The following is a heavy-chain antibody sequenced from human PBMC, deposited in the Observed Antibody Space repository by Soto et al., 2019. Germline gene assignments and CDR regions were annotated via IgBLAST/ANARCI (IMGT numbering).Heavy chain of an antibody. CDR1: VYTFTSYG. CDR3: ARDLHGDPYY. CDR2: ISPYNGNT. Sequence: ASLKVSCKASVYTFTSYGISCVRQAPGQGLEWLGWISPYNGNTNYAQKLQGRVTMTTDTSTSTAYMELRSLRSDDTAVYYCARDLHGDPYYWGQGTLVTVSS. V-gene: IGHV1-18*01. J-gene: IGHJ4*02. D-gene: IGHD4-17*01.